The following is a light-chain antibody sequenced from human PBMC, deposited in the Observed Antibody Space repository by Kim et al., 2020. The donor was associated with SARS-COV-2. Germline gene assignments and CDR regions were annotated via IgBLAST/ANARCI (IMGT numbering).Light chain of an antibody. CDR1: QTVSSGK. Sequence: EIVLTQSPGTLSVSPGERATLSCRASQTVSSGKLAWYQQRPGQAPRLLVHDVSNRATGIPDRFSGSGSGTDFSLTISRVEPEDFAVCFWQQYATSPPYTFGQGTKLEI. CDR3: QQYATSPPYT. V-gene: IGKV3-20*01. J-gene: IGKJ2*01. CDR2: DVS.